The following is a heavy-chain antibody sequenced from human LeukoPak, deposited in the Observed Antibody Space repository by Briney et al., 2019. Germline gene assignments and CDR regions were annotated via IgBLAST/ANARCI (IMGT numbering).Heavy chain of an antibody. CDR3: AKGSGYEAHYYYYYMDV. J-gene: IGHJ6*03. D-gene: IGHD5-12*01. V-gene: IGHV3-30*02. CDR1: GFTFSSYG. CDR2: IRYDGSNK. Sequence: GGSPRLSCAASGFTFSSYGMHWVRQAPGKGLEWVAFIRYDGSNKYYADSVKGRFTISRDNSKNTLYLHVNSLRPEDTAVYYCAKGSGYEAHYYYYYMDVWGKGTTVTISS.